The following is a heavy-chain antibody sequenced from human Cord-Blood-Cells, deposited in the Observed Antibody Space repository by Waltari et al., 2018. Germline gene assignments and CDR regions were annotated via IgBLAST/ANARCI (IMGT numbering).Heavy chain of an antibody. CDR2: IYYSGST. V-gene: IGHV4-59*08. Sequence: QVQLQESGPGLVKPSETLSLTCTVSGSPISSYYWSWIRQPPGTGLEWIGYIYYSGSTNYNPSLKSRVTISVDTSKNQFSLKLSSVTAADTAVYYCAGLGSYYDSSGYSYDAFDIWGQGTMVTVSS. D-gene: IGHD3-22*01. CDR1: GSPISSYY. CDR3: AGLGSYYDSSGYSYDAFDI. J-gene: IGHJ3*02.